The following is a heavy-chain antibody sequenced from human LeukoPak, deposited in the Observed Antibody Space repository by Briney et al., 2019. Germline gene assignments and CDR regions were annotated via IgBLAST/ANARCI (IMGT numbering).Heavy chain of an antibody. D-gene: IGHD3-3*01. J-gene: IGHJ6*03. CDR2: IYPGDSDT. CDR1: GYSFTSYW. Sequence: GESLKISCKGSGYSFTSYWIGWVRPMPGKGLEWMGIIYPGDSDTRYSPSFQGQVTISADKSISTAYLQWSSLKASDTAMYYCARGPPYDLWSGYRGSFYMDVWGKGTTVTVSS. V-gene: IGHV5-51*01. CDR3: ARGPPYDLWSGYRGSFYMDV.